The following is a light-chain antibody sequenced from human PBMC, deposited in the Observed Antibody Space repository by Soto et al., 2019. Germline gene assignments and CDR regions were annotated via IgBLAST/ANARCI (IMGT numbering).Light chain of an antibody. CDR1: QSVSNY. Sequence: DIQMTQSPSSLSASVGDRVTITCRASQSVSNYLNWYQQKPGKAPKVLIYATSSLQSGVPSRFSGSGSGTDFTLTISSLQPEDFATYYCQQSYSSPRTFGPGTKVDLK. CDR3: QQSYSSPRT. CDR2: ATS. V-gene: IGKV1-39*01. J-gene: IGKJ3*01.